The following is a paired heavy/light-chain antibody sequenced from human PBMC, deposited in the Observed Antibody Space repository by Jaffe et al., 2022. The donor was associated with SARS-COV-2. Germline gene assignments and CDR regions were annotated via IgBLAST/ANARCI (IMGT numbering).Light chain of an antibody. CDR1: SSNIGADYD. Sequence: QSVLTQPPSVSGAPGQGVTISCTGSSSNIGADYDVHWYQQLPGTAPKLLIYGNNNRHSGVPDRFSGSKSGTSASLAISGLQAEDEADYYCQTYDSSLSGSIFGGGTKLTV. CDR3: QTYDSSLSGSI. J-gene: IGLJ2*01. CDR2: GNN. V-gene: IGLV1-40*01.
Heavy chain of an antibody. V-gene: IGHV3-9*01. CDR2: ITWNSGGV. CDR1: GFTFDDYA. J-gene: IGHJ4*02. CDR3: AKARYGSSWSLFDH. Sequence: EVQLVESGGGLVQPGRSLRLSCAASGFTFDDYAMHWVRQAPGKGLEWVSGITWNSGGVRYADSVKGRFTISRDNAKNSLNLQMNSLRVEDTAFYYCAKARYGSSWSLFDHWGQGTLVTVSS. D-gene: IGHD6-13*01.